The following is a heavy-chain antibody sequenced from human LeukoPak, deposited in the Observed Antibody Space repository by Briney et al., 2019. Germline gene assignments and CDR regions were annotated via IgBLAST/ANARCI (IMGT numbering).Heavy chain of an antibody. D-gene: IGHD3-9*01. CDR2: ISSSGSAG. CDR1: GFTFSDYY. CDR3: AREGSSLTGVHY. J-gene: IGHJ4*02. V-gene: IGHV3-11*01. Sequence: GGSLRLSCVASGFTFSDYYMSWIRQAPGKGLEWVSYISSSGSAGYYTDSVKGRFTISRDNAKNSLYLQMNSLRAEDTAVYYCAREGSSLTGVHYWGQGTLVTVSS.